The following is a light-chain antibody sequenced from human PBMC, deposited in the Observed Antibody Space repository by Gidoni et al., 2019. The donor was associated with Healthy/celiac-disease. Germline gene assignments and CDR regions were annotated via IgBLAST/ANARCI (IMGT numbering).Light chain of an antibody. Sequence: EIVVTQSPATLSLSPGERATLSCMASQRVSSYLAWYQQKPGQAPRLLIYDASNRATGLPTRFSGSGSGTDFTLTIRRLEAEDFAGYYCQQRSNWPPEITFGGGTKVEIK. CDR2: DAS. CDR3: QQRSNWPPEIT. CDR1: QRVSSY. V-gene: IGKV3-11*01. J-gene: IGKJ4*01.